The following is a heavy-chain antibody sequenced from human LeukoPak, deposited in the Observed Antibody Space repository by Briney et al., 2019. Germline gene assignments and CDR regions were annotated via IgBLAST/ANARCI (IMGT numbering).Heavy chain of an antibody. CDR1: GFTFSDYY. CDR3: ARDMYYGSGTPMQYGMDV. J-gene: IGHJ6*02. Sequence: PGGSLRLSCAASGFTFSDYYMSWVRQAPGKGLEWVSYISGSGATTYYVDSVKGRFTLSRDNAKNSLYLQMNSLRGEDSAVYYCARDMYYGSGTPMQYGMDVWGQGTTVTVSS. V-gene: IGHV3-11*01. CDR2: ISGSGATT. D-gene: IGHD3-10*01.